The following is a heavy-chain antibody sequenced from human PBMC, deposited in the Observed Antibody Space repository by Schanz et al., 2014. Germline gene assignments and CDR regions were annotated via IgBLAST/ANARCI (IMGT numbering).Heavy chain of an antibody. J-gene: IGHJ2*01. V-gene: IGHV4-61*02. CDR1: GGSISSGSYY. Sequence: QVQLQESGPGLVKPSQTLSLTCSVSGGSISSGSYYWSWIRQPAGKALEWVGRVFPNGITNYNPSLKSRVPISLDTSKNQFSLTLTSRTAADTAVYYCARDTTWRLDLWGRGTLVTVSS. CDR3: ARDTTWRLDL. CDR2: VFPNGIT. D-gene: IGHD1-1*01.